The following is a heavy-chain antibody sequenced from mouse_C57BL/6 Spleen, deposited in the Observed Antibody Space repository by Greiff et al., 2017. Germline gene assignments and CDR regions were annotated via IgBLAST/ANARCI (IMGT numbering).Heavy chain of an antibody. CDR2: INYDGSST. J-gene: IGHJ2*01. CDR3: ARGEGYYYGSSYGFDY. V-gene: IGHV5-16*01. CDR1: GFTFSDYY. D-gene: IGHD1-1*01. Sequence: EVHLVESEGGLVQPGSSMKLSCTASGFTFSDYYMAWVRQVPEKGLEWVANINYDGSSTYYLDSLKSRFIISRDNAKNILYLQMSSLKSEDTATYYCARGEGYYYGSSYGFDYWGQGTTLTVSS.